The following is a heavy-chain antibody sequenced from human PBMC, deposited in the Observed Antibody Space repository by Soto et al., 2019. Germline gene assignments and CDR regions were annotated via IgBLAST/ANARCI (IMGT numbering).Heavy chain of an antibody. Sequence: SGPTLVNPTQTLTLTCTFSGFSLSTSGVGVGWIRQPPGKALEWLALIYWDDDKRYSPSLKSRLTITKDTSKNQVVLTMTNMDPEDTATYYCAHRRTVTTGVWYFDLWGRGTLVTVSS. CDR2: IYWDDDK. CDR3: AHRRTVTTGVWYFDL. J-gene: IGHJ2*01. D-gene: IGHD4-17*01. V-gene: IGHV2-5*02. CDR1: GFSLSTSGVG.